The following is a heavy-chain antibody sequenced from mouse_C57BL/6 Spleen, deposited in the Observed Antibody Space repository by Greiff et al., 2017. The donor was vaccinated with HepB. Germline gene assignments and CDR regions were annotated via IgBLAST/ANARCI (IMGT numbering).Heavy chain of an antibody. J-gene: IGHJ4*01. CDR3: CKSRDYSNYIYAMDY. Sequence: VQLQQSGPGLVQPSQSLSITCTVSGFSLTSYGVHWVRQSPGKGLEWLGVIWRGGSTDYNAAFMSRLSITKDNSKSQVFYKMNSLQADDTAIYYCCKSRDYSNYIYAMDYWGQGTSVTVSS. CDR1: GFSLTSYG. D-gene: IGHD2-5*01. V-gene: IGHV2-5*01. CDR2: IWRGGST.